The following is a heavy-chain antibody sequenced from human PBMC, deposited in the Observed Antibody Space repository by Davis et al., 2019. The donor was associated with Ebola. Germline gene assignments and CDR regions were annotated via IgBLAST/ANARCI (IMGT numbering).Heavy chain of an antibody. V-gene: IGHV3-20*04. CDR2: INWDGGSI. CDR1: GFTFDDYG. Sequence: GGSLRLSCAASGFTFDDYGMSWVRQAPGKGLEWVSDINWDGGSIGYVDSVKGRFTISRDNAKNSLFLQMNSLRAEDTALYYCARDRNWGSERRRYFDLWGRGTLVTVSS. D-gene: IGHD7-27*01. J-gene: IGHJ2*01. CDR3: ARDRNWGSERRRYFDL.